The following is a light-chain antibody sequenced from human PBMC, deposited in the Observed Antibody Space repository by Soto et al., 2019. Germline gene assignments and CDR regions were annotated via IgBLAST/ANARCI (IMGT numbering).Light chain of an antibody. CDR2: GAS. Sequence: EIEMTQSPSSVSAYVEDRVTITCRASQGISTWLAWYQQTAGKAPNLLIYGASNLHSGVPSRLSGSGSGTEFTITISSLQPDDFATYYCQQYNTYSTFGQGTRLEI. CDR1: QGISTW. J-gene: IGKJ5*01. V-gene: IGKV1D-16*01. CDR3: QQYNTYST.